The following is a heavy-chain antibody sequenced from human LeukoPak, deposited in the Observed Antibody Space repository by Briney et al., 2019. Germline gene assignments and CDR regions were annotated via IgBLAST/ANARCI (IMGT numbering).Heavy chain of an antibody. D-gene: IGHD4-17*01. CDR1: GFSFSNYA. Sequence: GGSLRLSCAASGFSFSNYAMSWVRQAPGKGLEWVSSIGASSGTLHYADSVKGRFTVSRDNSKNTLHLQMNSLRAEDTAIYYCTKTNRFYADTYEWFDPWGQGTLVTVSS. V-gene: IGHV3-23*01. CDR2: IGASSGTL. J-gene: IGHJ5*02. CDR3: TKTNRFYADTYEWFDP.